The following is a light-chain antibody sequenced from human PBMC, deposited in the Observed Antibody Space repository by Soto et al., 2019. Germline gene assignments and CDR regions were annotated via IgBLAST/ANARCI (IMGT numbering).Light chain of an antibody. CDR3: QQYGGSPLVT. V-gene: IGKV3-20*01. CDR1: QSVTSNY. J-gene: IGKJ3*01. Sequence: EIVLTQSPGTLSLSPGERATLSCRASQSVTSNYLAWYQPKPGQAPRLLIYGASSRATGIPDRFSGSGSGTDFTLTISRLEPEDFAVYYCQQYGGSPLVTFGPGTKVDIK. CDR2: GAS.